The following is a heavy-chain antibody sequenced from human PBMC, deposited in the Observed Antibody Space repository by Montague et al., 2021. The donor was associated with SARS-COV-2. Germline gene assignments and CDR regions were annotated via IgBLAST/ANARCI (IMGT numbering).Heavy chain of an antibody. V-gene: IGHV4-59*01. CDR2: IYYSGST. CDR3: ARERQDNLFDA. D-gene: IGHD2-15*01. Sequence: SETLSLTCTVSGGSLSSDYWSWIRQPPGKGLEWIGYIYYSGSTNYNPSLKSRVTLSVDTSKNQFSLKVYSVTAAGTAVYYCARERQDNLFDAWGQGTLVTVSS. CDR1: GGSLSSDY. J-gene: IGHJ5*02.